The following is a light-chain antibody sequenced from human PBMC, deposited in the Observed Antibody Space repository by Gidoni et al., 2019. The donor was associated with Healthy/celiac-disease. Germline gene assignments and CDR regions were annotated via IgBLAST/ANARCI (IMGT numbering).Light chain of an antibody. J-gene: IGLJ3*02. Sequence: QSALTQPASVSGSPGQAITISCTGTSSDVGGYNYVSWYQQHPGKAPKLMIFDVSDRPSGVSNRFSGSKSCNTASLTISGLQPEDEAAYYCSSFSSTSTRVFGGGTKLTVL. V-gene: IGLV2-14*01. CDR1: SSDVGGYNY. CDR2: DVS. CDR3: SSFSSTSTRV.